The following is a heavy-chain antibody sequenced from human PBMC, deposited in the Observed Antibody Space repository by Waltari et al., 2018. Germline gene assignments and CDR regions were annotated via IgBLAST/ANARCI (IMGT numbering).Heavy chain of an antibody. D-gene: IGHD3-3*01. J-gene: IGHJ6*03. CDR2: IYPGDSDT. Sequence: EVQLVQSGAEVKKPGESLKISCKGSGYSFTSYWIGWVRQMPGKGLEWMGIIYPGDSDTRYSPSFQGQVAISADKSISTAYRQWSSLKASDTAMYYCARHRIDDFWSGYYLAHPPSEYYMDVWGKGTTVTISS. CDR3: ARHRIDDFWSGYYLAHPPSEYYMDV. V-gene: IGHV5-51*01. CDR1: GYSFTSYW.